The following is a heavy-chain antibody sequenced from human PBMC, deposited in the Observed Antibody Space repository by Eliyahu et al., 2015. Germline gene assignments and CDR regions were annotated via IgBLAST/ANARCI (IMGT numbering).Heavy chain of an antibody. J-gene: IGHJ5*02. CDR2: IYTXGST. Sequence: QVQLQESGPXLVXPSETLSLXCXVXGGSISSYYXSWIXQPAXKGLEWIGRIYTXGSTNYNPSLKSRVTMSVDTSKNQFSLKLSSVTAADTAVYYCATTVTTFGMAGWFDPWGQGTLVTVSS. V-gene: IGHV4-4*07. D-gene: IGHD4-17*01. CDR3: ATTVTTFGMAGWFDP. CDR1: GGSISSYY.